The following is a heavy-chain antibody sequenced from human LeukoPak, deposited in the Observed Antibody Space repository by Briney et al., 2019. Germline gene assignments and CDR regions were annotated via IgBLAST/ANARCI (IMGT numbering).Heavy chain of an antibody. D-gene: IGHD2-21*02. V-gene: IGHV4-59*01. CDR2: IYDEGTT. J-gene: IGHJ5*02. CDR3: ARVFRGAVTANWFDL. CDR1: GGSINGNY. Sequence: SETRSPTFSVSGGSINGNYWTWIRQPPGKGLEWIGNIYDEGTTNYNPSLESRLTMSIDTSASHFSLTLRSVTAADTAVYYCARVFRGAVTANWFDLWGQGTLVSVSS.